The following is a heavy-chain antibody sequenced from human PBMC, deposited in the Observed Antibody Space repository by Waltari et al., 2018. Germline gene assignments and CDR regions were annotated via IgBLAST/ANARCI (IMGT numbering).Heavy chain of an antibody. V-gene: IGHV4-34*01. Sequence: QVQLQQWGAGLLKPSETLSLTCAVYGGSLSGYYWSWIRQPTGKGLEWIGEINHSGSTNYNPSLKSRVTISVDTSKNQFSLKLSSVTAADTAVYYCARVVYTAMVDYWGQGTLVTVSS. J-gene: IGHJ4*02. CDR3: ARVVYTAMVDY. CDR1: GGSLSGYY. CDR2: INHSGST. D-gene: IGHD5-18*01.